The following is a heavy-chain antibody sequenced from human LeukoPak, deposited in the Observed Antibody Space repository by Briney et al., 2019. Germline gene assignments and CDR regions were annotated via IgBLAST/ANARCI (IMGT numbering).Heavy chain of an antibody. CDR2: IIPILGIA. V-gene: IGHV1-69*04. Sequence: ASAKVSCKASGGTFSSYAISWVRQAPGQGLEWMGRIIPILGIANYAQKFQGRVTITADKSTSTAYMELSSLRSEDTAVYYCARDPSSGYYDSSGYWGDYCYGMDVWGQGTTVTVSS. D-gene: IGHD3-22*01. CDR3: ARDPSSGYYDSSGYWGDYCYGMDV. CDR1: GGTFSSYA. J-gene: IGHJ6*02.